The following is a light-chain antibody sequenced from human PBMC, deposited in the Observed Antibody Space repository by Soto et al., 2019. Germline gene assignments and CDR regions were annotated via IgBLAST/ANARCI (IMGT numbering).Light chain of an antibody. J-gene: IGKJ1*01. CDR2: AAS. V-gene: IGKV1-39*01. CDR1: QSVSTY. CDR3: QQSYTTPTWT. Sequence: DIQMTQSPSSLSASVEDRVTITCLASQSVSTYLNWYQQKPGKAPKVLIYAASNLQSGVPSRFSGSGSGTHFTLTISNLQPEDFATYYCQQSYTTPTWTFGQGTKVDIK.